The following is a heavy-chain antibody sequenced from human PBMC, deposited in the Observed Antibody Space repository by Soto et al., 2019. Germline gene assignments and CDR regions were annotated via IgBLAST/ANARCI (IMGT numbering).Heavy chain of an antibody. V-gene: IGHV3-21*01. Sequence: GGSLRLSCAASGFTFSSYSMNWVRQAPGKGLEWVSSISSSSSYIYYADSVKGRFTISRDNAKNSLYLQMNSLRAEDTAVYYCARDSTVVVAADGWFDPWGQGTLVTVSS. CDR1: GFTFSSYS. D-gene: IGHD2-15*01. CDR3: ARDSTVVVAADGWFDP. J-gene: IGHJ5*02. CDR2: ISSSSSYI.